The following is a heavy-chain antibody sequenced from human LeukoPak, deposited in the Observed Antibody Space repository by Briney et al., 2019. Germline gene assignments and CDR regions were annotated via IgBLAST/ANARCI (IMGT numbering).Heavy chain of an antibody. CDR2: VNRDGSET. V-gene: IGHV3-7*03. CDR1: GFALSSHW. CDR3: ARNNGMDV. J-gene: IGHJ6*02. Sequence: GGSLRLSRAASGFALSSHWMTWIRQVPGRGPEWVANVNRDGSETYYLDSVKGRFTISKDNAKNSLYLQMNSLRAEDTALYHCARNNGMDVWGQGTTVIVSS.